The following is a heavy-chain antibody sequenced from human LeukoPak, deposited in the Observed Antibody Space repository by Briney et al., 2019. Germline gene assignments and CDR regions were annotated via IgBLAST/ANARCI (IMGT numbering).Heavy chain of an antibody. CDR3: ARDLYSRFDY. CDR1: GYSFTSYA. V-gene: IGHV1-3*01. CDR2: INAGNGDT. D-gene: IGHD6-13*01. J-gene: IGHJ4*02. Sequence: ASVKVSCKASGYSFTSYAIHWVRQAPGQRLEWTGWINAGNGDTKYSQKFQGRLTIIRDTSARIAYMELSSLRSEDTAVYYCARDLYSRFDYWGQGTLVTVSS.